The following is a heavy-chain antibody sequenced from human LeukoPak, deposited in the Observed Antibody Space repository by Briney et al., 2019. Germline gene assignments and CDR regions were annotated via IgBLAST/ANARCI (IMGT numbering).Heavy chain of an antibody. CDR2: INHSGST. CDR1: GGSFSGYY. D-gene: IGHD2-2*01. CDR3: ATNTRSSTSWNWFDP. Sequence: SETLSLTCAVYGGSFSGYYWSWIRQPPGKGLEWIGEINHSGSTNYNPSLKSRVTISVDTSKNQFSLKLSSVTAADTAVYYCATNTRSSTSWNWFDPWGQGTLVTVSS. V-gene: IGHV4-34*01. J-gene: IGHJ5*02.